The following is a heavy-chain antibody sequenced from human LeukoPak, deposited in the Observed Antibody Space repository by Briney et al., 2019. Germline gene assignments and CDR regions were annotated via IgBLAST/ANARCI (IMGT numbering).Heavy chain of an antibody. V-gene: IGHV3-30*02. J-gene: IGHJ4*02. CDR3: ARAGYSNRWDGVDY. D-gene: IGHD2/OR15-2a*01. Sequence: GGSLRLSCAASGFIFSSYGMHWVRQAPGKGLEWVAFIRNDGTTKYYADSVKGRFTISRDNSKNTLYLQLNSLRAEDTAVYYCARAGYSNRWDGVDYWGQGTLVTVSS. CDR1: GFIFSSYG. CDR2: IRNDGTTK.